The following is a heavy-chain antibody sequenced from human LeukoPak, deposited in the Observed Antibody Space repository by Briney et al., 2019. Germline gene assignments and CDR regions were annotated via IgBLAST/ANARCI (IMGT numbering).Heavy chain of an antibody. CDR1: GFTFSSYG. Sequence: GGSLRLSCAASGFTFSSYGMHWVRQAPGKGLEWVAVIWYDGSNKYHADSVKGRFTISRDNSKNTLYLQMDSLRVEDTAVYYCTRERSGYDHQYWGQGTLVTVSS. CDR3: TRERSGYDHQY. V-gene: IGHV3-33*01. J-gene: IGHJ4*02. CDR2: IWYDGSNK. D-gene: IGHD5-12*01.